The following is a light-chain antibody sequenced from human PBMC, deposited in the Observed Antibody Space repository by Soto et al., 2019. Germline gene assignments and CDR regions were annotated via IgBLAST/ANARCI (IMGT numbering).Light chain of an antibody. J-gene: IGKJ4*01. CDR1: QSVSTN. Sequence: ETVMTQSPANLSVSPGERATLSCRASQSVSTNLAWYQQTPGQAPRLLIYAASTRATGIPARFSGSGSGTEFTLTISSLQSEDFAVYYCQQYAIGSSFGGGTRWTS. CDR3: QQYAIGSS. CDR2: AAS. V-gene: IGKV3-15*01.